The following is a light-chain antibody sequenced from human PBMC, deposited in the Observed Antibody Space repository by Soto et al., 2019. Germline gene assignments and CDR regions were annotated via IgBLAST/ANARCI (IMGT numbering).Light chain of an antibody. CDR1: QSISNW. Sequence: DIQMTQSPSTLSASVGDTVTITCRASQSISNWLAWYQQKPGKAPKLLIFQASNLESGVPSRFSGSGSGTEFTLTISSLQPYDFATYYCQYYEPYSWTFGQVTKVEIK. V-gene: IGKV1-5*03. CDR3: QYYEPYSWT. J-gene: IGKJ1*01. CDR2: QAS.